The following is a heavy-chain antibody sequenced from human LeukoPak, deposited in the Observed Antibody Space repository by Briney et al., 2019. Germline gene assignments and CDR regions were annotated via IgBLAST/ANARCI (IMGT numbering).Heavy chain of an antibody. CDR2: IYWNDDK. D-gene: IGHD5-24*01. CDR1: GFSLSTSGVG. CDR3: AHSGPDGYKEDAFDI. Sequence: SGPTLVNPTQTLTLTCTFSGFSLSTSGVGVGWIRQPPGKALEWLALIYWNDDKRYSPSLKSRLTITKDTSKSQVILTMTNMDPVDTATYYCAHSGPDGYKEDAFDIWGQGTMVTVS. V-gene: IGHV2-5*01. J-gene: IGHJ3*02.